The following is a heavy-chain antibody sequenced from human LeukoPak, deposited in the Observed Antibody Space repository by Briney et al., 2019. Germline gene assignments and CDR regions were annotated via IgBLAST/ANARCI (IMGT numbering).Heavy chain of an antibody. D-gene: IGHD3-9*01. CDR2: FDPNTGDT. J-gene: IGHJ4*02. Sequence: ASVKVSCKASGYTFTAYYMHWVRQAPGQGCEWMGCFDPNTGDTNYAQKFQGRVTTTRDTTISTAYMELSRLTSDDTAVYYCASYPRYVSSPPFDYWGQGTLVTVSS. V-gene: IGHV1-2*02. CDR1: GYTFTAYY. CDR3: ASYPRYVSSPPFDY.